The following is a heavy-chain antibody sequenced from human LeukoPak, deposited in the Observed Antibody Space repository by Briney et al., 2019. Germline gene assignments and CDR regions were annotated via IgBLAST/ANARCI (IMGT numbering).Heavy chain of an antibody. CDR2: IYYSGST. CDR3: ASGPWAAFDY. D-gene: IGHD7-27*01. V-gene: IGHV4-31*03. CDR1: GGSISSGGYY. J-gene: IGHJ4*02. Sequence: TSETLSLTCTVSGGSISSGGYYWSWIRQHQGKGLEWIGYIYYSGSTYYNPSLKSRVTISVDTSKNQFSLKLSSVTAADTAVYYCASGPWAAFDYWGQGTLVTVSS.